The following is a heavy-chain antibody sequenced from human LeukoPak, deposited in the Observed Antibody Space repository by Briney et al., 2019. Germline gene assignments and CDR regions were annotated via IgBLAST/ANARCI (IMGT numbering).Heavy chain of an antibody. V-gene: IGHV4-30-4*01. CDR3: ARVVRAVTTVTTGLVDY. J-gene: IGHJ4*02. CDR1: GGSISSGDYY. D-gene: IGHD4-17*01. Sequence: SETLSLTCTVSGGSISSGDYYWSWIRQPPGKGLEWIGYIYYSGSTYYNPSLKSRVTISVDTSKNQFSLKLSSVTAADTAVYYCARVVRAVTTVTTGLVDYWGQGTLATVSS. CDR2: IYYSGST.